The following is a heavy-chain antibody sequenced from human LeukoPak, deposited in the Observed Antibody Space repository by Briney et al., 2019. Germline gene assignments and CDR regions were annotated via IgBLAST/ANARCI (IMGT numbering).Heavy chain of an antibody. CDR1: GFTFSSYA. J-gene: IGHJ6*03. Sequence: GGSLRLSCAASGFTFSSYAMNWVRQAPGKGLEWVSVISGSGVSTYYADSVKGRFTISRDYSKNTLYLQMNSLRAEDTAVYYCAKTYFSSRAHYYYYYYMDVWGKGTTVTISS. D-gene: IGHD6-13*01. CDR3: AKTYFSSRAHYYYYYYMDV. V-gene: IGHV3-23*01. CDR2: ISGSGVST.